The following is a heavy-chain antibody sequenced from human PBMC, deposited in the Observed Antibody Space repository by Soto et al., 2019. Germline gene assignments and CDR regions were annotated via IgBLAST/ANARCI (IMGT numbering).Heavy chain of an antibody. CDR3: ARDRGSSGYYYSPFDY. V-gene: IGHV1-69*04. J-gene: IGHJ4*02. CDR2: IIPILGKA. D-gene: IGHD3-22*01. CDR1: GYPFTSYG. Sequence: ASVNVSCKASGYPFTSYGISWVRQAPGQGLEWMGRIIPILGKANYAQKFQGRVTITADKSTSTAYMELSSLRSEDTAVYYCARDRGSSGYYYSPFDYWGQGTLVTVSS.